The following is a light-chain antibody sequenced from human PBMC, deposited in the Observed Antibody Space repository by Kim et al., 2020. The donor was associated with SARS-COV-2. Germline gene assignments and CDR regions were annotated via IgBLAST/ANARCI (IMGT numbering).Light chain of an antibody. CDR3: QQYYNVPPYT. V-gene: IGKV4-1*01. J-gene: IGKJ2*01. Sequence: DIVMTQSPDSLAVSLGERATINCKSSQSVLYSSNNRNYLAWYQQKPGQPPKLLIYWASTRESGVPDRFSVSGSGTDFTLTISSLQAEDAAVYYCQQYYNVPPYTFGQGTKLEI. CDR1: QSVLYSSNNRNY. CDR2: WAS.